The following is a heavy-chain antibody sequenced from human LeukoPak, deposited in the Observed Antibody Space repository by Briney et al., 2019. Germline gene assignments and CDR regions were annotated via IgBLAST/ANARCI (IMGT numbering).Heavy chain of an antibody. CDR2: ISGSGDST. V-gene: IGHV3-23*01. Sequence: GGSLRLSCGASGLTFSSYAMNWVRQAPGKGLEWVSGISGSGDSTYYADSVKGRFTISRDNSKNSLYLQTNILRVEDTAVYYCAINGRGERLVSDYWGQGTLVTVSS. D-gene: IGHD1-1*01. J-gene: IGHJ4*02. CDR3: AINGRGERLVSDY. CDR1: GLTFSSYA.